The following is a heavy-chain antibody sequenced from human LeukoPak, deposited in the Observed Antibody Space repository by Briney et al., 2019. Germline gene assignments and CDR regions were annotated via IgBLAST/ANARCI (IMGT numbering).Heavy chain of an antibody. J-gene: IGHJ6*03. Sequence: ASVKVSCKASGYTFTSYDINWVRQATGQGLEGMGWMNPNSGNTGYAQKFQGRVTMTKNTSISTAYMELSSLRSEDTAVYYCARAPTWSSTSYNYYYMDVWGKGTTVTISS. D-gene: IGHD3-3*01. CDR1: GYTFTSYD. CDR2: MNPNSGNT. CDR3: ARAPTWSSTSYNYYYMDV. V-gene: IGHV1-8*01.